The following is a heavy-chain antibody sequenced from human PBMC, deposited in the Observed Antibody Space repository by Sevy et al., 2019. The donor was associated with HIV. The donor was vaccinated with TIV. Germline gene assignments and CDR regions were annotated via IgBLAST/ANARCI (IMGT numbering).Heavy chain of an antibody. CDR3: TRLVYGEYVNYFDP. CDR1: SGSISSNTYY. CDR2: IYYTGST. J-gene: IGHJ5*02. V-gene: IGHV4-39*01. Sequence: SETLSLTCTVSSGSISSNTYYWGWIRQPPGKGLEWIGTIYYTGSTYYSPSLKSRVSISVDTSKNQFSLKLISMTAADTAVYYCTRLVYGEYVNYFDPWGQGTLVTVSS. D-gene: IGHD4-17*01.